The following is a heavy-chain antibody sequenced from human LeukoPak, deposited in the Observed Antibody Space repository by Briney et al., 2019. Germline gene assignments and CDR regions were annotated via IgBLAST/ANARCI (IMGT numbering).Heavy chain of an antibody. CDR3: ANRGSYYAYNAFDI. CDR2: ISGSGGST. Sequence: GGSLRLSCAASGFTFGSYATSWVRQAPGKGLEWVSAISGSGGSTYYADSVKGRFTISRDNSKNTLYLQMNSLRAEDTAVYYCANRGSYYAYNAFDIWGQGTMVTVSS. J-gene: IGHJ3*02. V-gene: IGHV3-23*01. CDR1: GFTFGSYA. D-gene: IGHD1-26*01.